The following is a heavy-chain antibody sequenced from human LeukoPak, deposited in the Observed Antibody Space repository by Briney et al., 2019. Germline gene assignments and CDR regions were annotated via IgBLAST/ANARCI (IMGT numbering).Heavy chain of an antibody. J-gene: IGHJ4*02. D-gene: IGHD3-9*01. CDR1: GFTFSSYW. V-gene: IGHV3-7*01. CDR2: IKKDGSEK. Sequence: GGSLRLSCAASGFTFSSYWMNWVRQAPGKGLEWVAKIKKDGSEKYYVDSVKGRFTISRDNAKNSLYLQMNSLRAEDTAVYYCARVEDYDILTGFDYWGQGTLVTVSS. CDR3: ARVEDYDILTGFDY.